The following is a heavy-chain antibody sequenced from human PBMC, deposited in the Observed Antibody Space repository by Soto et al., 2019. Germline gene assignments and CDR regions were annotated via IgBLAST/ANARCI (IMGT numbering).Heavy chain of an antibody. V-gene: IGHV1-69*06. CDR1: GGTFSSYA. Sequence: SVKVSCKASGGTFSSYAISWVRQAPGQGLEWMGGIIPIFGTANYAQKYQGRVTITADKSTSTAYMELSSLRSEDTAVYYCARDAQNHCSGGSCYWDAFDIWGQGTMVTVSS. J-gene: IGHJ3*02. CDR2: IIPIFGTA. CDR3: ARDAQNHCSGGSCYWDAFDI. D-gene: IGHD2-15*01.